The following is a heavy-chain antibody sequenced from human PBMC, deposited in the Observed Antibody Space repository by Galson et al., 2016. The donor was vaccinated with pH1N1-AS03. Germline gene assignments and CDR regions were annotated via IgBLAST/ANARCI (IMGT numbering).Heavy chain of an antibody. J-gene: IGHJ4*02. CDR3: ARRPTGIDY. CDR1: LGSFGGAY. Sequence: SETLSLTCTVSLGSFGGAYWTWIRQPPGKGLEWIGEIIIGRGITPTYTPSLKRRFTISSDTSKNQLTLKLRPVTAADTGVYYCARRPTGIDYWGQGTQVTVSS. D-gene: IGHD3-10*01. CDR2: IIIGRGITP. V-gene: IGHV4-34*12.